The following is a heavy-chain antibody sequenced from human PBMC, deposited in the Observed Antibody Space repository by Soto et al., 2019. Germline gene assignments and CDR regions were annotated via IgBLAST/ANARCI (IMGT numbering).Heavy chain of an antibody. J-gene: IGHJ3*02. V-gene: IGHV1-8*01. Sequence: ASVKVSCKASGYTFTSYDINWVRQATGQGLEWMGWMNPNSGNTGYAQKFQGRVTMTRNTSISTAYMELSSLRSEDTAVYYCARETTYYYDSSGYPHDAFDIWGQGTMVTVSS. CDR1: GYTFTSYD. D-gene: IGHD3-22*01. CDR3: ARETTYYYDSSGYPHDAFDI. CDR2: MNPNSGNT.